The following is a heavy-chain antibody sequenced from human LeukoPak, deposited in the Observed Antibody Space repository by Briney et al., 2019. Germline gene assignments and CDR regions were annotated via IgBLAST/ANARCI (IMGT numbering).Heavy chain of an antibody. CDR1: GFTFSTYV. CDR2: ISSNGDNT. J-gene: IGHJ4*02. CDR3: VRGTGY. Sequence: GGSQRLSCSVSGFTFSTYVMHWVRQAPGKGLEYVSAISSNGDNTYYADSVKGRFTISRDNSKNTLYLQMSSLRADDTAVYYCVRGTGYWGQGTLVTVSS. V-gene: IGHV3-64D*06.